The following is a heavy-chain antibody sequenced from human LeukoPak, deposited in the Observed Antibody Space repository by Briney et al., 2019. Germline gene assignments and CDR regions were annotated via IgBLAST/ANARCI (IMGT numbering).Heavy chain of an antibody. Sequence: PGGSLTLSCAASGFTFNGYAMSWVRQPPGKGLEWVSSISGSGANTYYANSVKGRFTVYRDNSKNTLYLQVNNLRAEDTAVYYCARDSAYSSSYDYWGQGTLVTVSS. CDR2: ISGSGANT. CDR1: GFTFNGYA. J-gene: IGHJ4*02. D-gene: IGHD6-6*01. V-gene: IGHV3-23*01. CDR3: ARDSAYSSSYDY.